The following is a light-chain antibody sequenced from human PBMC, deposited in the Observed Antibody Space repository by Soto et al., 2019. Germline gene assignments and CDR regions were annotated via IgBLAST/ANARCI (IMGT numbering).Light chain of an antibody. CDR3: QQYHNLWT. Sequence: VIAPVSGPPSVSPGGRGTLSFTASHYVYSNVAWFQQRPGQAPRLLIYRASTRATGTPARFSGSGSGTEFTLTITSLQSEDFALYYCQQYHNLWTFGQGTKVDIK. V-gene: IGKV3-15*01. CDR2: RAS. J-gene: IGKJ1*01. CDR1: HYVYSN.